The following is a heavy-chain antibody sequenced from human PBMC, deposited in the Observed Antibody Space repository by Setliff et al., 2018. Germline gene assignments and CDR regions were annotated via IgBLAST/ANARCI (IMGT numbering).Heavy chain of an antibody. D-gene: IGHD6-13*01. Sequence: SSETLSLTCGVSGYSISSGYDWGWIRQPPGKGLEWIGSIYYGGTTFYNPSLKSRVTISVDTSKNQFSLRLSSVTAADTAVYYCARGGIAMNHYMDVWGKGTTVTVSS. CDR1: GYSISSGYD. V-gene: IGHV4-38-2*01. J-gene: IGHJ6*03. CDR2: IYYGGTT. CDR3: ARGGIAMNHYMDV.